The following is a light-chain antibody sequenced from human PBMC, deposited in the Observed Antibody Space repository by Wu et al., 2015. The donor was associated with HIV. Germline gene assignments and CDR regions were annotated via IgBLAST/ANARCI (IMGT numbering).Light chain of an antibody. CDR3: QQSHSIPRT. CDR2: SSS. CDR1: QNIITF. V-gene: IGKV1-39*01. Sequence: DIQMTQSPSSLSASVGDRVTITCRASQNIITFFNWYQQKPGKAPKLLIYSSSYLQSGVPSRFSGSGSGTDFTLTLTSLQVEDVATYYCQQSHSIPRTFGQGTRVEIK. J-gene: IGKJ1*01.